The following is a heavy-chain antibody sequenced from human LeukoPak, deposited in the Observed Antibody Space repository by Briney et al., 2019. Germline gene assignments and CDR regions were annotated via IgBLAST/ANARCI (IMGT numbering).Heavy chain of an antibody. D-gene: IGHD3-10*01. CDR1: GGSFSGYY. V-gene: IGHV4-34*01. CDR2: INHSGST. J-gene: IGHJ6*03. CDR3: ARLKRSGSYPYYYYYMDV. Sequence: SETLSLTCAVYGGSFSGYYWSWIRQPPGKGLEWIGEINHSGSTNYNPSLKSRVTISVDTSKNQFSLKLSSVTAADTAVYYCARLKRSGSYPYYYYYMDVWGKGTTVTISS.